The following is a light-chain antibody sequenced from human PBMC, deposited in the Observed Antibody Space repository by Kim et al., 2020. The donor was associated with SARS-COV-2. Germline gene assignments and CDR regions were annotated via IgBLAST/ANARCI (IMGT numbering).Light chain of an antibody. CDR1: KLGDKY. V-gene: IGLV3-1*01. J-gene: IGLJ1*01. Sequence: SYELTQPPSVSVSPGQTACITCSGDKLGDKYACWYQQKPGQSPVLVIYQDSKRPSGIPERFSGSNSGNTATLTISGTQAMDEADYYCQAWDSSTEVFGTG. CDR3: QAWDSSTEV. CDR2: QDS.